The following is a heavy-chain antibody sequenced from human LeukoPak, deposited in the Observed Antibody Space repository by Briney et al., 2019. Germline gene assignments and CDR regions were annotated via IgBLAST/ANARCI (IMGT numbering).Heavy chain of an antibody. D-gene: IGHD3-10*01. CDR2: ISYDGSNK. J-gene: IGHJ4*02. Sequence: PGGSLRLSCAASGFTFSSYAMHWVRQAPGKGLEWVAVISYDGSNKYYADSVKGRFTISRDNSENALYLQMNSLRAEDTAVYYCAKGGLLEGVSYYFDYWGQGTLVTVSS. CDR1: GFTFSSYA. V-gene: IGHV3-30*04. CDR3: AKGGLLEGVSYYFDY.